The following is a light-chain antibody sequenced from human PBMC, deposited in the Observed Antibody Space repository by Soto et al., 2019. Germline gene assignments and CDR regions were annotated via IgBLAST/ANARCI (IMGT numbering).Light chain of an antibody. CDR2: AAS. Sequence: DIQMTQSPSSLSASVGDRVTITCRASQSISSYLNWYQQKPGKAPKLLIYAASSLQSGVPSRFSGSGFGTDFTLTISSLQPEDFATYYCQQSYSTVTFGQGTKVEIK. CDR1: QSISSY. CDR3: QQSYSTVT. J-gene: IGKJ1*01. V-gene: IGKV1-39*01.